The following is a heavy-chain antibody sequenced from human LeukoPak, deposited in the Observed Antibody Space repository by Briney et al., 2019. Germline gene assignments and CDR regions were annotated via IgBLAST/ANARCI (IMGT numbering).Heavy chain of an antibody. CDR1: GGSFSGYY. CDR3: ARGRGIVATLGFDY. V-gene: IGHV4-34*01. CDR2: INHSGST. D-gene: IGHD5-12*01. J-gene: IGHJ4*02. Sequence: SETLSLTCAVYGGSFSGYYWSWIRQPPGKGLEWIGEINHSGSTNYNPSLKGRVTISVDTSKNQFSLKLSSVTAADTAVYYCARGRGIVATLGFDYWGQGTLVTVSS.